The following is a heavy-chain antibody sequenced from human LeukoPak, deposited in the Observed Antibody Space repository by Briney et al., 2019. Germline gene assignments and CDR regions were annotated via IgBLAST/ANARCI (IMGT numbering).Heavy chain of an antibody. Sequence: ASVKVSCKASGYTFTNYGISWVRQAPAQGLEWMGWISAYNGNTNYAQKLQGRVTMTTDTSTSTAYMELRSLTSDDTAVYYCARVGAYCISTSCLDYWGQGTLVTVSS. V-gene: IGHV1-18*01. J-gene: IGHJ4*02. CDR2: ISAYNGNT. CDR3: ARVGAYCISTSCLDY. D-gene: IGHD2-2*01. CDR1: GYTFTNYG.